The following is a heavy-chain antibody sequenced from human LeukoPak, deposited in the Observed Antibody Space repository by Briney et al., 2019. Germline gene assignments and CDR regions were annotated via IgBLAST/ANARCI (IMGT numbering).Heavy chain of an antibody. CDR2: ILYDGINK. CDR1: GFTFSNYG. Sequence: GGSLRLSCAASGFTFSNYGFHWVRQAPGKGLEWVAVILYDGINKNYADSVKGRFTVSKDNSKNTLFLQMNSLRVEDTAVYYCASELVRKPGVPAGDYWGQGTLVTVSS. CDR3: ASELVRKPGVPAGDY. V-gene: IGHV3-30*03. D-gene: IGHD2-2*01. J-gene: IGHJ4*02.